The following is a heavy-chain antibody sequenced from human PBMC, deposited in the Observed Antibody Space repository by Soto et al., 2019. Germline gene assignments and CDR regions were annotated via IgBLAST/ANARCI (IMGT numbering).Heavy chain of an antibody. D-gene: IGHD1-20*01. Sequence: ASVKVSCKASGYTFTSYAMHWVRQAPGQRLEWMGWINAGNGNTKYSQKNQGRVTITRDTSASTAYMELSSLSSEDTAVYYCARGITLPTPLDYWGQGTLVTV. CDR1: GYTFTSYA. J-gene: IGHJ4*02. CDR3: ARGITLPTPLDY. CDR2: INAGNGNT. V-gene: IGHV1-3*01.